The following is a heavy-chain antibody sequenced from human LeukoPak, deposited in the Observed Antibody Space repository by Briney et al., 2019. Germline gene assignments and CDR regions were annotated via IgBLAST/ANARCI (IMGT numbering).Heavy chain of an antibody. J-gene: IGHJ4*02. CDR2: INPDSGET. D-gene: IGHD1-1*01. CDR1: EYSFNGYY. V-gene: IGHV1-2*02. CDR3: ARGTVAAGTMGY. Sequence: ASVKVSCKTSEYSFNGYYIHWVRQAPGQGPEWMGWINPDSGETNYAPKFKGRVTMTRDSSITTAYVEMSSLRYDDTAVFYCARGTVAAGTMGYWGQGTLVTVSS.